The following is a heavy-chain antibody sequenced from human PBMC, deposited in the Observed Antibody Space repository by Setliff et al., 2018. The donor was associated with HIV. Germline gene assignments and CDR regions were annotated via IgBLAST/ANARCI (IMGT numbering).Heavy chain of an antibody. CDR2: MNQSGTT. J-gene: IGHJ4*02. V-gene: IGHV4-34*01. CDR3: VRWYYCVSGACYRADY. D-gene: IGHD2-21*02. CDR1: GTSFSDHY. Sequence: KPSETLSLTCSVYGTSFSDHYWSWVRQTPGKGLEWIGEMNQSGTTNYNPSLKSRVTMSIDTSERQFSLKLTSVTAADTAVYYCVRWYYCVSGACYRADYWGQGTVVTVSS.